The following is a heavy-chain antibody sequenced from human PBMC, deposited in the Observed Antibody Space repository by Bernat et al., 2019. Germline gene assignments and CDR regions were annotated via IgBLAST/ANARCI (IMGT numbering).Heavy chain of an antibody. J-gene: IGHJ6*02. Sequence: QVQLVESGGGLVKPGGSLRLSCAASGFTFSDYYMNWIRQAPGKGLEWVSYISGRSSDITYADSVEGRFTISRDNAKKSLYLHMNSLRAEDPAVYYCARDSATRNSHYGMAVWGQGTTVLVS. CDR1: GFTFSDYY. CDR2: ISGRSSDI. V-gene: IGHV3-11*05. D-gene: IGHD6-25*01. CDR3: ARDSATRNSHYGMAV.